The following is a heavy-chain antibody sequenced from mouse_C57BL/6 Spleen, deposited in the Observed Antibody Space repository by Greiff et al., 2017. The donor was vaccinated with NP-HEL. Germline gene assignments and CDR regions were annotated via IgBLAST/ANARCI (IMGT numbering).Heavy chain of an antibody. CDR1: GYAFSSSW. CDR3: ARGDYYFDY. V-gene: IGHV1-82*01. Sequence: VQLQQSGPELVKPGASVKISCKASGYAFSSSWMNWVKQRPGKGLEWIGRIYPGDGDTNYNGKFKGKATLTADKSSSTAYMQLSSLTSEDFAVYFCARGDYYFDYWGQGTTLTVSS. J-gene: IGHJ2*01. CDR2: IYPGDGDT.